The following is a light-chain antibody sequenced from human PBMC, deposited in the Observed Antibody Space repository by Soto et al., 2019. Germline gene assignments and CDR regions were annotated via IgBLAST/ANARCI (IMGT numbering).Light chain of an antibody. CDR1: QSVGSD. Sequence: EIVMTQSPATLSVSPGERATLSCRASQSVGSDLAWYQQKPGQAPRLVIYDIFTRATGVPTRISGSVSGTEGTITISSLKQEDGSVYDGQQYNSWTLTFGGGTKVDIK. CDR2: DIF. V-gene: IGKV3D-15*01. CDR3: QQYNSWTLT. J-gene: IGKJ4*01.